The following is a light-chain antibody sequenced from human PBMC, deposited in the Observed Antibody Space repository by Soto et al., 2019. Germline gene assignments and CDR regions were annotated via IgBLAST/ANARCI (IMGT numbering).Light chain of an antibody. CDR1: QSISSW. J-gene: IGKJ1*01. CDR3: QHYNSYGT. CDR2: DAS. Sequence: DMHMTQSPSTRSASVVDVVTITFLASQSISSWLAWYQQKPGKAPKLLIYDASSLETGVPSRFSGSGSGTEFTLTISSLQTDDFATYYCQHYNSYGTFGQGTKVDI. V-gene: IGKV1-5*01.